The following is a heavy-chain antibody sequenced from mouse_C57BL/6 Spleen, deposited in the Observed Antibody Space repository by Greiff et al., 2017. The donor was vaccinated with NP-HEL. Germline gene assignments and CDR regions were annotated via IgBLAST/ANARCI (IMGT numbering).Heavy chain of an antibody. V-gene: IGHV3-5*01. Sequence: EVLLQESGPGLVKPSQTVFLTCTVTGISITTGNYRWSRNRQVQGNKLEGIGYRYNSGTITYNPSLTRRTTTTRDTPKNQFLLEMNSLTAEDTATYYCARSFDYWGQGTTLTVSS. CDR2: RYNSGTI. J-gene: IGHJ2*01. CDR1: GISITTGNYR. CDR3: ARSFDY.